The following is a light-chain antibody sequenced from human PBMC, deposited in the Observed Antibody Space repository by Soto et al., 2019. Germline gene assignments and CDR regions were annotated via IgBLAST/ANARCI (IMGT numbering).Light chain of an antibody. V-gene: IGKV3-20*01. CDR1: QSVSNNY. CDR3: QQYGSSGT. J-gene: IGKJ1*01. CDR2: GAS. Sequence: EIVLTQSPGTLSLSSGDRATLSCRASQSVSNNYLAWYQQRPGQAPRLLIYGASNRATGIPDRFSGSGSGTDFTLTISRLEPEDFAVYYCQQYGSSGTFGQGTKVDIK.